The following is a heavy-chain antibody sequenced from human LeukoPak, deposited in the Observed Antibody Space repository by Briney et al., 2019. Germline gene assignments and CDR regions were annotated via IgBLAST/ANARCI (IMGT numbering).Heavy chain of an antibody. CDR3: ARDATVVVPAAISSGAYYYYYGMDV. Sequence: GRSLRLSCAASGFTFSSYAMHWVRQAPGKGLEWVAVTSYDGSNKYYADSVKGRFTISRDNSKNTLYLQMNSLRAEDTAVYYCARDATVVVPAAISSGAYYYYYGMDVWGQGTTVTVSS. CDR2: TSYDGSNK. J-gene: IGHJ6*02. V-gene: IGHV3-30*04. CDR1: GFTFSSYA. D-gene: IGHD2-2*01.